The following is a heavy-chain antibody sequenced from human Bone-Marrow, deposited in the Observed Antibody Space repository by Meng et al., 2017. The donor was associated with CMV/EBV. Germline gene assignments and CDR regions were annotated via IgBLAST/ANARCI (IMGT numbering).Heavy chain of an antibody. Sequence: ASVKVSCKTSGYTFTNYGIIWVRQAPGQGLEWMGWISPYNGNTNYAQNFQGRVTMTRDTSTSTLYMDLSSLRAEDTAVYYCAKEKTLEGSGYDSRVMDVWGPGPTVTVSS. J-gene: IGHJ6*02. CDR3: AKEKTLEGSGYDSRVMDV. CDR1: GYTFTNYG. CDR2: ISPYNGNT. D-gene: IGHD5-12*01. V-gene: IGHV1-18*01.